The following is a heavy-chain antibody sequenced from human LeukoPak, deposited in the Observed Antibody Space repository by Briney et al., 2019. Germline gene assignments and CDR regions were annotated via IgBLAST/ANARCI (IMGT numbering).Heavy chain of an antibody. V-gene: IGHV3-74*01. J-gene: IGHJ4*02. CDR1: GFTFSSYW. D-gene: IGHD3-22*01. CDR3: AGIPTYYYDSSGYYYGDPLDY. CDR2: INSDGSST. Sequence: GGSLRLSCAASGFTFSSYWMHWVRQAPGKGLVWVSRINSDGSSTSYADSVKGRFTISRDNAKNTLYLQMNSLRAEDTAVYYCAGIPTYYYDSSGYYYGDPLDYWGQGTLVTVSS.